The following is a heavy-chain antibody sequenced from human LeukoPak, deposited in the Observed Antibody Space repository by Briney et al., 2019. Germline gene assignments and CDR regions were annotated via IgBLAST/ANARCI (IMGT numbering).Heavy chain of an antibody. CDR3: ARWPGDYLRYCYYGMDV. CDR1: GFTFSSYS. Sequence: GGSLRLSCAASGFTFSSYSMNWVRQAPGKGLEWVSSISSSSSYIYYADSVKGRFTISRDNAKNSLYLQMNSLRAEDTAVYYCARWPGDYLRYCYYGMDVWGQGTTVTVSS. D-gene: IGHD4-17*01. V-gene: IGHV3-21*01. CDR2: ISSSSSYI. J-gene: IGHJ6*02.